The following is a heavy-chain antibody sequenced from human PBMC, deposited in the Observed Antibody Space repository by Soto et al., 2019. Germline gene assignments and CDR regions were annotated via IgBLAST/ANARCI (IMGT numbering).Heavy chain of an antibody. CDR2: IIPIFGTA. V-gene: IGHV1-69*13. CDR1: AGTFSIYA. J-gene: IGHJ5*02. D-gene: IGHD1-26*01. Sequence: SLKVSCKASAGTFSIYAISWVRQAPGQGLEWMGGIIPIFGTANYAQKFQGRVTIPAGESTSTAYMELSSLRSEDTAVYYCARDSRPGRNWLDPCGQGTLVTVSA. CDR3: ARDSRPGRNWLDP.